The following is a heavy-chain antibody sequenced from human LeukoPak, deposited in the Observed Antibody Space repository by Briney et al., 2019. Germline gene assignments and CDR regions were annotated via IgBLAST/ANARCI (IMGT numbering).Heavy chain of an antibody. J-gene: IGHJ4*02. CDR1: GFTFSIYA. D-gene: IGHD3-10*01. Sequence: GGSLRLSCAASGFTFSIYAMHWVRHAPGKGLEYVSAISSNGGSTYYADSVKGRFTISRDNSKNTLYLQMSSLRAEDTAVYYCVKDLGVQGVTPFDYWGQGTLVTVSS. CDR3: VKDLGVQGVTPFDY. CDR2: ISSNGGST. V-gene: IGHV3-64D*06.